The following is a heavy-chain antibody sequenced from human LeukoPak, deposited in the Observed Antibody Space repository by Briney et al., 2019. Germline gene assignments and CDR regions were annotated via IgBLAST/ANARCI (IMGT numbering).Heavy chain of an antibody. V-gene: IGHV3-48*03. J-gene: IGHJ4*02. CDR3: AREGRSFFFEY. D-gene: IGHD1-26*01. Sequence: PGGSLRLSCAASGFTFSSYEMNWVRQAQGKGPEWVSYISSSGGTIYHADSVKGRFSISRDNAKNSLYLQMDSLRAEDTAVYYCAREGRSFFFEYWGQGILVTVST. CDR2: ISSSGGTI. CDR1: GFTFSSYE.